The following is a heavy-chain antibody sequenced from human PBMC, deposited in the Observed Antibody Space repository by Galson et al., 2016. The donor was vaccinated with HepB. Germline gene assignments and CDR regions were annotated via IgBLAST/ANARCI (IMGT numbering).Heavy chain of an antibody. D-gene: IGHD6-19*01. CDR3: AKNRGIAVVGGVYFFDY. Sequence: SLRLSCAASGFSFTIYAMSWVRQAPGKGLEWVSTLSSGGINTYYADSVKGRFTISRDISKTTLYLQMNSLRAEDTAVYYCAKNRGIAVVGGVYFFDYWGQGTLVTVSA. J-gene: IGHJ4*02. CDR2: LSSGGINT. CDR1: GFSFTIYA. V-gene: IGHV3-23*01.